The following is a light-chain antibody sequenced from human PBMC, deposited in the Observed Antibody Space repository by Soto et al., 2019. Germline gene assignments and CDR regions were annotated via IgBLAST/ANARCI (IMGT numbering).Light chain of an antibody. J-gene: IGLJ1*01. Sequence: QSVLTQPASVSGSHGQSITISCTGTSSDVGGYNYVSWYQHHPGKAPKLLIYDVSNRPSGVSNRFSGSKSDNTASLTISGLQPEDEADYYCSSYTTSNTRQIVFGTGTKVTVL. CDR2: DVS. CDR3: SSYTTSNTRQIV. V-gene: IGLV2-14*03. CDR1: SSDVGGYNY.